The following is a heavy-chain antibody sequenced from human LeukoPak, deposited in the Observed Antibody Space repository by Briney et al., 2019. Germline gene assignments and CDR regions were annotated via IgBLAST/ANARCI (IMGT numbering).Heavy chain of an antibody. J-gene: IGHJ4*02. CDR1: GLTFTSTS. V-gene: IGHV3-21*01. Sequence: GGSLRISCVVSGLTFTSTSMAWVRQAPGKGLEWVASISSSSEYIFQKDSLKGRFTISRDNAKNSVFLDLNNVTADDTAVYYCAGGRGKRITMFRVFDCWGQGTQVIVSS. CDR3: AGGRGKRITMFRVFDC. D-gene: IGHD3-10*01. CDR2: ISSSSEYI.